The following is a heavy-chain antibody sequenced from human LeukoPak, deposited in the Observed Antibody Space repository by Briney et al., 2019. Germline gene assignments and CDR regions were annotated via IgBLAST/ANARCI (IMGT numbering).Heavy chain of an antibody. CDR3: ARDAPPDSSGWPLGDYYYYGMDV. J-gene: IGHJ6*02. CDR1: GGSISSGDYY. CDR2: IYYRGST. V-gene: IGHV4-30-4*01. Sequence: SETLSLTCTVSGGSISSGDYYWSWIRQPPGKGLEWTGYIYYRGSTHYNPSLTRRVTISLDTSQNQFSLQLTSGTGPGTALYYCARDAPPDSSGWPLGDYYYYGMDVWGQGTTVTVSS. D-gene: IGHD6-19*01.